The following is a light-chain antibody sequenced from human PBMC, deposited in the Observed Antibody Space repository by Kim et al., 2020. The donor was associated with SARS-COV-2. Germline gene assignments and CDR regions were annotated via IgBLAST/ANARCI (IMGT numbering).Light chain of an antibody. CDR1: NMERKC. V-gene: IGLV3-21*04. J-gene: IGLJ2*01. CDR3: QVWDSSSDHPGVV. CDR2: YES. Sequence: GKTARISCGANNMERKCVNWYHTKTGQAPVLAIYYESDRTSGIPVRSSGSNSGNAATLTISRVEAGDEAEYSCQVWDSSSDHPGVVFGGGTQLTVL.